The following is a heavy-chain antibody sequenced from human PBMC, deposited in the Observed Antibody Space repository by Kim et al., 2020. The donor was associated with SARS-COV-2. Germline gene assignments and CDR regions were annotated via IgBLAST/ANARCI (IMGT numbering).Heavy chain of an antibody. D-gene: IGHD3-10*01. CDR1: GGTFSSYA. CDR2: IIPIFGTA. V-gene: IGHV1-69*13. J-gene: IGHJ3*02. Sequence: SVKVSCKASGGTFSSYAISWVRQAPGQGLEWMGGIIPIFGTANYAQKFQGRVTITADESTSTAYMELSSLRSEDTAVYYCARAITYYYGSGSFCVGPFDIWGQGTMVTVSS. CDR3: ARAITYYYGSGSFCVGPFDI.